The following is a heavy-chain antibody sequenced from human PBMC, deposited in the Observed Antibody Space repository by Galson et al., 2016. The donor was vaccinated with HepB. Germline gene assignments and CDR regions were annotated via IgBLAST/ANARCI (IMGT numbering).Heavy chain of an antibody. CDR1: GASITSGDYY. V-gene: IGHV4-31*03. Sequence: TLSLTCTVSGASITSGDYYWGWIRQHPGKGLEWIGSIDYTGSTHYNPSLQSRVNISLDRSPNQVSLKLKSLTATDTAVYYCARDRRGHLLNFHHNYGMDVWGQGTTVTVSS. CDR3: ARDRRGHLLNFHHNYGMDV. J-gene: IGHJ6*02. CDR2: IDYTGST. D-gene: IGHD2-2*01.